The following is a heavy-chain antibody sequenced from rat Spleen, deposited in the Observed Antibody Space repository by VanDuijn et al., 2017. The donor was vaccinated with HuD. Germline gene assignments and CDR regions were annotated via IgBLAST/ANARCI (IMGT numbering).Heavy chain of an antibody. Sequence: EVQLVESGGGLVQPGRSLKLSCVASGFTFNNYWMTWIRQAPGKGLEWVASITNTGGSTYYPDSVKGRFTISRDNTENTLYLQMDSLRSEDTATYYCARQDTSGYSNWFTYWGQGSLVTVSS. J-gene: IGHJ3*01. CDR2: ITNTGGST. D-gene: IGHD4-3*01. CDR3: ARQDTSGYSNWFTY. V-gene: IGHV5-31*01. CDR1: GFTFNNYW.